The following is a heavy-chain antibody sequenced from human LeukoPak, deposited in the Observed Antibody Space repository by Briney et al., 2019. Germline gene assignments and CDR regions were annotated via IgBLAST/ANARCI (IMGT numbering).Heavy chain of an antibody. Sequence: TGGSLRFSCAGSGFPFSNSWMYWVRQAPGKGLEGVANIKKDGSGISYVESVKGRFIISRDNSRNSLYLQMNSLKVEDTAVYFCAGGNAMDVWGKGTAVTVYS. CDR3: AGGNAMDV. V-gene: IGHV3-7*03. J-gene: IGHJ6*04. CDR1: GFPFSNSW. CDR2: IKKDGSGI.